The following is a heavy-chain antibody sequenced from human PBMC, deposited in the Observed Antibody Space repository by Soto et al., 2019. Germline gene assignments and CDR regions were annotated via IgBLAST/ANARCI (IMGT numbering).Heavy chain of an antibody. CDR1: GFTFSSYA. J-gene: IGHJ4*02. Sequence: ESGGGVVQPGRSLRLSCAASGFTFSSYAMHWVRQAPGKGLEWVAVIWYDGSNKYYADSVKGRFTISRDNSKNTLYLQMNSLRAEDTAVYYCVRDCIALAGAFSLPAAPFDYWGQGTLVTVSS. D-gene: IGHD6-19*01. V-gene: IGHV3-33*01. CDR3: VRDCIALAGAFSLPAAPFDY. CDR2: IWYDGSNK.